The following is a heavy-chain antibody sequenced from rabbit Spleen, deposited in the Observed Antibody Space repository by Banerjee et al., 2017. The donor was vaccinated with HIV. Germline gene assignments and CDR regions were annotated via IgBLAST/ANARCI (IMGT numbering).Heavy chain of an antibody. J-gene: IGHJ6*01. V-gene: IGHV1S47*01. CDR3: ARDLVGVIGWNFYL. CDR1: GFDLSSNE. Sequence: QQQLEESGGGVVKPGGSLTLTCKASGFDLSSNEMCWVRQAPGKGLEWIGYIDPVFGSAYYASWVNGRFSISRTSSTTVTLRMTSLTAADRAAYFCARDLVGVIGWNFYLWGQGTLVTVS. CDR2: IDPVFGSA. D-gene: IGHD5-1*01.